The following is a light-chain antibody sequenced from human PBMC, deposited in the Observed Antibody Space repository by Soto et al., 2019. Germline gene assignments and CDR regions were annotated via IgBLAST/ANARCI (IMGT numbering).Light chain of an antibody. CDR1: QSLYSN. CDR3: QQYNNWPLT. J-gene: IGKJ4*01. CDR2: GAS. V-gene: IGKV3D-15*01. Sequence: EIVMMQSPATLSASPGDRVTLSYRASQSLYSNLAWYQQKPGQAPRLLIYGASTRATGIPARFSASGSGTEFTLTISSLQSEDFAVYYCQQYNNWPLTFGGGTKLEIK.